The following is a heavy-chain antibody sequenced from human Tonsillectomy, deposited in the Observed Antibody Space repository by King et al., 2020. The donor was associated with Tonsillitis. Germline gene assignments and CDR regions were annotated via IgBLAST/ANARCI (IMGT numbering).Heavy chain of an antibody. D-gene: IGHD6-6*01. Sequence: VQLVESGGGLVQPGRSLRLSCAASGFTFDDYAMHWVRQGPGKGLEGVSSISWNSGIIDHADSVKGRFTISRDNAKNYLYLQMNSLRAEDTALCYCVKSIDSSSWGVPQTAFDYWGQGTQVFVSS. CDR2: ISWNSGII. J-gene: IGHJ4*02. CDR1: GFTFDDYA. CDR3: VKSIDSSSWGVPQTAFDY. V-gene: IGHV3-9*01.